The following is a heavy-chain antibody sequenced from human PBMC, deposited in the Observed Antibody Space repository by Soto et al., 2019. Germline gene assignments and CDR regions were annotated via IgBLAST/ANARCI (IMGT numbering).Heavy chain of an antibody. CDR2: IKSKAAGGTT. CDR1: GLTLSDIW. Sequence: GGSLRLSCVVSGLTLSDIWMNWVRQAPGKGLEWVGRIKSKAAGGTTDYAAPVKGRFSISRDDSTNTLFLRINSLKTEDTAVYYCARVTAAIIDYWGQGTLVTV. CDR3: ARVTAAIIDY. V-gene: IGHV3-15*07. D-gene: IGHD2-2*02. J-gene: IGHJ4*02.